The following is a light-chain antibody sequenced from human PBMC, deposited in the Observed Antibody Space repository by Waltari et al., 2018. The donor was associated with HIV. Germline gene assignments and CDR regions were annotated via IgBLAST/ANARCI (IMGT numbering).Light chain of an antibody. Sequence: HSALTQPRSVAGSPGQSVTISCTGTSSDVGDYNYVSWYKQHPGKAPKLLSFDITQPPSGVPDLCSGSKSGNTASLTISSLHLKDEANYYCSSYAGTYAWVFGGGTTLTVL. CDR2: DIT. V-gene: IGLV2-11*01. CDR1: SSDVGDYNY. CDR3: SSYAGTYAWV. J-gene: IGLJ3*02.